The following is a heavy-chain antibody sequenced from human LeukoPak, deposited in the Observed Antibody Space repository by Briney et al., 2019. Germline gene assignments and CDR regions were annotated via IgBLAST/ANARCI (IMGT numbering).Heavy chain of an antibody. CDR3: AKEGGDTRGYFDY. CDR2: ISWDGGST. Sequence: GGSLRLSCAASGFTFDDYAMHWVRQAPGKSLEWVSLISWDGGSTYYADSVKGRFTISRDNSKNSLYLQMNSLRAEDTALYYCAKEGGDTRGYFDYWGQGTLVTVSS. J-gene: IGHJ4*02. CDR1: GFTFDDYA. D-gene: IGHD2-21*02. V-gene: IGHV3-43D*03.